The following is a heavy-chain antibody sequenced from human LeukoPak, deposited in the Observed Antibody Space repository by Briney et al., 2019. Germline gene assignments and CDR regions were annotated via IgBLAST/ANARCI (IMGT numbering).Heavy chain of an antibody. V-gene: IGHV4-59*08. J-gene: IGHJ6*02. CDR3: ARRGIPVYYYGMDV. D-gene: IGHD3-16*01. CDR1: GGSISSYY. CDR2: IYYSGST. Sequence: PSETLSLTCTVSGGSISSYYWSWLRQPPGKGLEWIGYIYYSGSTNYNPSLKSRVTISVDTSKNQFSLKLSSVTAADTAVYYCARRGIPVYYYGMDVWGQGTTVTVSS.